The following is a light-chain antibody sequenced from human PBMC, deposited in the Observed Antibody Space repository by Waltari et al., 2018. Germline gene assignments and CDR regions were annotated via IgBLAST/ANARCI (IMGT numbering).Light chain of an antibody. CDR2: GAS. Sequence: MTQSPSSFSASTGDRVTITCRASQSISSYLAWYQQKPGKAPNLLIYGASTLQSGVPSRFSGSGSGTEFTLTISGLQSEDFATYYCQQCYSYPRTFGQGTKVEIK. CDR3: QQCYSYPRT. J-gene: IGKJ1*01. V-gene: IGKV1-8*01. CDR1: QSISSY.